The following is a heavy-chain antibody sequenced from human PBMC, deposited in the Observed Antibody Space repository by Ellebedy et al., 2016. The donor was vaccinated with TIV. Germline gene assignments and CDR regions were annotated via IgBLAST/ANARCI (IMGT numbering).Heavy chain of an antibody. CDR2: ISAKNGNT. V-gene: IGHV1-18*01. J-gene: IGHJ4*02. D-gene: IGHD2-2*01. CDR1: GYTFITYG. Sequence: ASVKVSCXASGYTFITYGITWVRQAPGQGLEWMGWISAKNGNTKYAQKFQGRVTMTTDTSTSTAYMELRSLGSDDTAVYYCARDFRSDYANGWDDYWGQGTLVTVSS. CDR3: ARDFRSDYANGWDDY.